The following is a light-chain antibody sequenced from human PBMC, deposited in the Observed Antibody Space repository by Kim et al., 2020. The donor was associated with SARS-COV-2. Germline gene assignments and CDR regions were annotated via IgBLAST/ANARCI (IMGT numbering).Light chain of an antibody. CDR3: LVLDRGRGVV. V-gene: IGLV3-1*01. J-gene: IGLJ2*01. CDR1: KLGNTY. CDR2: VDR. Sequence: SYELTQPPAVSVSPGQTATITCSADKLGNTYVSWYQVRPGQSPLLVISVDRHRPSWIPERFSGANSGNTATLIISETPVTDEADYYCLVLDRGRGVVFGG.